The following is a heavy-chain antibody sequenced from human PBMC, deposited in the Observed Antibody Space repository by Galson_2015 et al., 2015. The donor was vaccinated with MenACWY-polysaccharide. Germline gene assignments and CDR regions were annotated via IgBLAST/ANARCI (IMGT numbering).Heavy chain of an antibody. CDR3: AKDTGSSPNDF. D-gene: IGHD1-26*01. CDR2: ISSSGGTT. CDR1: GLTLSNHV. J-gene: IGHJ4*02. Sequence: SLRLSCAASGLTLSNHVMNWVRQAPGKGLEWVSTISSSGGTTYYADSVKGRFTISRDNSKNTLYLQTNSLRAEDTAVYYCAKDTGSSPNDFWGQGTLVTVSS. V-gene: IGHV3-23*01.